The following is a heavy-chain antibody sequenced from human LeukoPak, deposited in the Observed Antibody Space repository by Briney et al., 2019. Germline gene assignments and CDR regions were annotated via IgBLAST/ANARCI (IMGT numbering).Heavy chain of an antibody. D-gene: IGHD2-15*01. J-gene: IGHJ3*02. Sequence: MSGGSLRLSCAASGFTFSSYSMNWVRQAPGKGLEWVSSISSSSSYIYYADSVKGRFTISRDNAKNSLYLQMNSLRAEDTAVYYCATDAVVGTNAFDIWGQGTMVTVSS. CDR1: GFTFSSYS. V-gene: IGHV3-21*01. CDR3: ATDAVVGTNAFDI. CDR2: ISSSSSYI.